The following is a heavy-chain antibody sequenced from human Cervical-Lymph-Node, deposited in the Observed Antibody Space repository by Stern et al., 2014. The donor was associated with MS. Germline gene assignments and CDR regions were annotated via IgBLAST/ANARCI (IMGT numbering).Heavy chain of an antibody. CDR2: INTKSTYI. Sequence: EVQLVESGGGLVKPGGSLRLSCAASGFTFSSYTMNWVRQAPGKGLEWVSSINTKSTYIYYADSVKGQFTVSRDNAKNSLYLQMSSLRGDDTAVYYCANGSPLHYWGQGTLVTVSS. CDR1: GFTFSSYT. J-gene: IGHJ4*02. CDR3: ANGSPLHY. D-gene: IGHD1-26*01. V-gene: IGHV3-21*02.